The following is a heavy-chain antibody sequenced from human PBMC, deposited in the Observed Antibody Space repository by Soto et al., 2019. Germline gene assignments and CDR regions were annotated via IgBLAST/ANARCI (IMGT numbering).Heavy chain of an antibody. CDR3: ARDCGYGYGMDV. D-gene: IGHD2-15*01. Sequence: FQRHPRAVAGGTSGCFVRSGVSQAPGKGLEWVACISGDSGTIYYADSMQGRFTISRDNAKNSLYLQMNSLRAEDTAMYYCARDCGYGYGMDVWGQGTTVTVSS. CDR1: GGTSGCFV. CDR2: ISGDSGTI. J-gene: IGHJ6*02. V-gene: IGHV3-48*01.